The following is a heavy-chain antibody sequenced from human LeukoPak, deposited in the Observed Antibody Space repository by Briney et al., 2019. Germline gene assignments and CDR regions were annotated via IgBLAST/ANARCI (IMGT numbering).Heavy chain of an antibody. CDR2: INHSGST. CDR1: GGSFSGYY. J-gene: IGHJ4*02. V-gene: IGHV4-34*01. Sequence: PSETLSLTCAVYGGSFSGYYWSWIRQPPGKGLEWIGEINHSGSTYYNPSLKSRVTISVDTSKNQFSLKLSSVTAADTAVYYCASGTRNTWRWLHALGYWGQGTLVTVSS. D-gene: IGHD5-24*01. CDR3: ASGTRNTWRWLHALGY.